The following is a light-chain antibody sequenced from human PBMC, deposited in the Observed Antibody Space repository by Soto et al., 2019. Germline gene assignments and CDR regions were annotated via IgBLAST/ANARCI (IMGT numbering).Light chain of an antibody. CDR2: KAS. CDR3: QHYNSYSEA. Sequence: DLQMTQSAATLSGSLGDRVTITCRASQTISSWLAWYQQKPGKAPKLLIYKASTLKSGVPSRFSGSGYGTEFNLTISSLQTDDFATYYCQHYNSYSEAFGQGTKVDIK. V-gene: IGKV1-5*03. J-gene: IGKJ1*01. CDR1: QTISSW.